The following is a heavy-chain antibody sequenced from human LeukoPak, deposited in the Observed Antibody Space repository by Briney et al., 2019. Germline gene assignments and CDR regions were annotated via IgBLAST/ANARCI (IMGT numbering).Heavy chain of an antibody. V-gene: IGHV3-23*01. CDR3: AKDVVSGDYSYFDY. D-gene: IGHD4-17*01. CDR2: ISGSGGST. CDR1: GFTFSSYA. Sequence: GGSLRLSCAASGFTFSSYAMSWVRQAPGKGLEPATAISGSGGSTYYADSVKGRFTISRDNSKNTLYLQMNSLRAEDTAVYYCAKDVVSGDYSYFDYWGQGTLVTVSS. J-gene: IGHJ4*02.